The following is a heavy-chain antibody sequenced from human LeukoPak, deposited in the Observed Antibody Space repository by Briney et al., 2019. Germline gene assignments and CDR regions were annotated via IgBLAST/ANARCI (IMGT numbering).Heavy chain of an antibody. CDR2: ISGSGEST. J-gene: IGHJ4*02. V-gene: IGHV3-23*01. D-gene: IGHD3-22*01. CDR1: GFTFSNYA. Sequence: GGSLRLSCAASGFTFSNYAMSWVRQAPGKGLEWVSAISGSGESTYYTASVKGRFTISRDNSKNTLYLQMNSLRAEDTGVYYCAKSAYDSRGYYFANWGQGSLVTVSS. CDR3: AKSAYDSRGYYFAN.